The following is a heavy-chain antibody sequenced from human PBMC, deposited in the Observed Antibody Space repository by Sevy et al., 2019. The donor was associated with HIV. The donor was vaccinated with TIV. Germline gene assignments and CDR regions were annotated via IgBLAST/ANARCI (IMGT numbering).Heavy chain of an antibody. D-gene: IGHD2-2*01. Sequence: ASVKVSCKASGGTFSSYAISWVRQAPGQGLEWMGGIIPIFGTANYAQKFQGRVTITADESTSTAYMELSSLRSEDTAVYYCARGAGKVVVVPAAMRAYYFDYWGQGTLDTVSS. J-gene: IGHJ4*02. CDR3: ARGAGKVVVVPAAMRAYYFDY. CDR2: IIPIFGTA. CDR1: GGTFSSYA. V-gene: IGHV1-69*13.